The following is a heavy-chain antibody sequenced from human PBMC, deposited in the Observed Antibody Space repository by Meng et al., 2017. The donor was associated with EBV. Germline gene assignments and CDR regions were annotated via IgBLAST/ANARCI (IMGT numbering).Heavy chain of an antibody. V-gene: IGHV4-61*01. CDR1: GVSVNNESYY. D-gene: IGHD4-11*01. Sequence: VQLQESGPGLVKPSETLSLPCTVSGVSVNNESYYWGWIRQPPGKGLEYIGYIYYTGSTNYNSSLKSRVTISLDKSKNQFSLKLTSLTAADTAIYYCARGDYTNYPRWFDPWGQGTLVTVST. CDR2: IYYTGST. J-gene: IGHJ5*02. CDR3: ARGDYTNYPRWFDP.